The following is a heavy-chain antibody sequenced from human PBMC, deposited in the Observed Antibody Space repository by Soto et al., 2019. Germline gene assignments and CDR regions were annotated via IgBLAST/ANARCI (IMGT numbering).Heavy chain of an antibody. CDR2: INTSGRT. J-gene: IGHJ3*02. V-gene: IGHV4-4*07. CDR1: GGSINNDY. Sequence: QVQLQESGPGLMKPSETLSLTCSVSGGSINNDYWTWIRQSAGKGLEWIGRINTSGRTTYNPSLKSRVTMSIDTSKNQFSLTLSSVTAADTAFYYCARLHLPALQGAFDIWGQWTMVTVSS. CDR3: ARLHLPALQGAFDI. D-gene: IGHD2-2*01.